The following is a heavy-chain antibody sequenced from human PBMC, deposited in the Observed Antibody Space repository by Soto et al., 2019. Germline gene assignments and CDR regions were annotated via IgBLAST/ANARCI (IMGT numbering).Heavy chain of an antibody. CDR2: INSDGSST. D-gene: IGHD3-10*01. Sequence: PGGSLRLSCAASGFTFSSYWMHWFRQAPGKGLVWVSRINSDGSSTSYADSVKGRFTISRDNAKNTLYLQMNSLRAEDTAVYYCARDLSGSYPKGGYYYYGMDVWGQGTTVTVSS. J-gene: IGHJ6*02. V-gene: IGHV3-74*01. CDR1: GFTFSSYW. CDR3: ARDLSGSYPKGGYYYYGMDV.